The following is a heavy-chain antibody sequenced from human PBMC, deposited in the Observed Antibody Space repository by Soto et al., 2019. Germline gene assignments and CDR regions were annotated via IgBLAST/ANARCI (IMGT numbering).Heavy chain of an antibody. CDR3: AKVAGGLGYFDL. D-gene: IGHD3-16*01. CDR1: GFTFSDYA. J-gene: IGHJ2*01. Sequence: GGSLRLSCVASGFTFSDYAMTWVRQAPGKGLEWVATISATGGNIEYTDSLKGRFTISRGNSKNTLYLQLNGLTSDDTAVHYCAKVAGGLGYFDLWGRGTLVTVSS. CDR2: ISATGGNI. V-gene: IGHV3-23*01.